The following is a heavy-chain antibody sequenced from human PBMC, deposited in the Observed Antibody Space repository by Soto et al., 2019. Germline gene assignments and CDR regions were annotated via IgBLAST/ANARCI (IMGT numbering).Heavy chain of an antibody. J-gene: IGHJ4*02. V-gene: IGHV5-10-1*01. CDR3: ARLHLDSSGWYLPGNY. Sequence: PVESLKISCNGSGYSFTSYWISWVRQMPWKGLEWMGKLDPSGSHTNYSPTFQGHVTFSADESTSTAYLQWSSLKASDTAIYYCARLHLDSSGWYLPGNYWGLGTLVTVSS. CDR1: GYSFTSYW. CDR2: LDPSGSHT. D-gene: IGHD6-19*01.